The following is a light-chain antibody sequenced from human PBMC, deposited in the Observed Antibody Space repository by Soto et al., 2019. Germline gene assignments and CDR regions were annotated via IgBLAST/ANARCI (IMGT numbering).Light chain of an antibody. V-gene: IGKV1-39*01. CDR1: QSIVTY. Sequence: DIQMTQSPSSLSASVGDRVTITCRASQSIVTYLNWYLQKPGKAPKLLIYAASNLQSGVPSRFSGSGSGTDFTLTGSSLQPEDFATYFCQQSYRTPPWTWGRGTRVEFK. CDR2: AAS. J-gene: IGKJ1*01. CDR3: QQSYRTPPWT.